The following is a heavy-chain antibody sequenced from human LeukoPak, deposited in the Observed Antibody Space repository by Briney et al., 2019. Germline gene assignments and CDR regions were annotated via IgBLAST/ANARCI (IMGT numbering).Heavy chain of an antibody. CDR3: ARHRPMVRGVIPYYYMDV. CDR1: GYSISNAYY. D-gene: IGHD3-10*01. Sequence: SETLSLTCSVSGYSISNAYYWGWIRQPPGKGLEWIGSIYYSGSTYYNPSLKSRVTISVDTSKNQFSLKLSSVTAADTAVYYCARHRPMVRGVIPYYYMDVWGKGTTVTISS. V-gene: IGHV4-38-2*02. J-gene: IGHJ6*03. CDR2: IYYSGST.